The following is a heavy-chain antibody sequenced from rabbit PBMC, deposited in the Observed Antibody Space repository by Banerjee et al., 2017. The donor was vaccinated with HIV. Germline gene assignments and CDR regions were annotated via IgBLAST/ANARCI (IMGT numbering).Heavy chain of an antibody. CDR2: IDVVKSAST. CDR1: GLDISSSYW. CDR3: ARDLTGVIGWNFGW. V-gene: IGHV1S45*01. J-gene: IGHJ4*01. D-gene: IGHD1-1*01. Sequence: QEQLEESGGGLVTTGASLTLTCKASGLDISSSYWICWVRQAPGKGLEWIACIDVVKSASTYYASWAKGRFTISKTSSTTVTLQMTSLTGADTATYFCARDLTGVIGWNFGWWGPGTLVTVS.